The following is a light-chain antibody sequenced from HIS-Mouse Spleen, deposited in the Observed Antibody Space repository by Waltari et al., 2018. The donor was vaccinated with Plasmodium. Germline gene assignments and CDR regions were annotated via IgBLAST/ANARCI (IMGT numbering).Light chain of an antibody. Sequence: EIVMTQPPATLSVFPGERAPLSCRASQRVSSNLPWYQQKPRQAPRILIYGSSTRDTGIPSRFSGSGSGTEFTLTISSLQSEDFAVYYCQQYNNCSFTFGPGTKVDIK. CDR3: QQYNNCSFT. CDR1: QRVSSN. CDR2: GSS. V-gene: IGKV3-15*01. J-gene: IGKJ3*01.